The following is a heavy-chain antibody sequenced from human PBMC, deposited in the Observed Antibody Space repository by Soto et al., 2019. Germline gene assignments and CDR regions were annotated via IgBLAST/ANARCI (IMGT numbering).Heavy chain of an antibody. Sequence: GGSLRLSCAASGFGFRHYFMSWMRQAPGKGLEWVSYIGPYGNSKYYADSVKGRFTISRDDAKESLYLDMNNLRAEDTAVYYCARDDYTYGVYWGQGSLVTVSS. J-gene: IGHJ4*02. CDR1: GFGFRHYF. D-gene: IGHD5-12*01. CDR3: ARDDYTYGVY. CDR2: IGPYGNSK. V-gene: IGHV3-11*01.